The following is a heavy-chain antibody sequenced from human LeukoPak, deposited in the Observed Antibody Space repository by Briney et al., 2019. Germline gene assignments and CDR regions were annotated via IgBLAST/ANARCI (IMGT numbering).Heavy chain of an antibody. J-gene: IGHJ4*02. Sequence: SETLSLTCTVSGGSISSSSYYWGWIRQPPGKGLEWIGSIYYSGSTYYNPSLKSRVTISVDTSKNQFSLKLSSVTAADTAVYYCARGVAARSLLVDYWGQGTLVTVSS. CDR1: GGSISSSSYY. V-gene: IGHV4-39*07. CDR3: ARGVAARSLLVDY. CDR2: IYYSGST. D-gene: IGHD6-6*01.